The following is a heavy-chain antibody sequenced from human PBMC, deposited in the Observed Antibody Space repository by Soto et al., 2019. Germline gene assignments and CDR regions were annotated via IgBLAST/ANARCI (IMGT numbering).Heavy chain of an antibody. CDR3: ARNKRETGDFDY. V-gene: IGHV1-8*01. CDR1: GYTFTTFD. J-gene: IGHJ4*02. Sequence: QVQLVQSGAEVKKPGASVKVSCKASGYTFTTFDINWMRQAPGQGLEWLGWMNADSGNTGYAQKFQGRVTLTRSTSISTAYMELNSLTSEDTAVYYCARNKRETGDFDYWGQGTLVNVSS. CDR2: MNADSGNT. D-gene: IGHD7-27*01.